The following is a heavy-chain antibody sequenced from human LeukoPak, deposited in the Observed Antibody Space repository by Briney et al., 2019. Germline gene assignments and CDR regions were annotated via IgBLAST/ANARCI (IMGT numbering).Heavy chain of an antibody. Sequence: GGTLRLSCAASGFTFSSYAMSWVRQAPGKGLEWVSAISGSGGSTYYADSVKGRFTVSRDNSKNTLYMQMNSLRTEDTAVYYCAKVLGYFDWLLTPIDYWGQGTLVTVSS. V-gene: IGHV3-23*01. CDR1: GFTFSSYA. D-gene: IGHD3-9*01. CDR3: AKVLGYFDWLLTPIDY. CDR2: ISGSGGST. J-gene: IGHJ4*02.